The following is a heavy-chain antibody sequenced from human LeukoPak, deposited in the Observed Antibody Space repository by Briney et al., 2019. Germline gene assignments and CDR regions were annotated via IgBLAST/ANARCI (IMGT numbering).Heavy chain of an antibody. V-gene: IGHV3-7*01. Sequence: GGSLRLSCAASGFTFSSYWMSWVRQAPGKGLQWVANIKTDGSEKYYVDSVKGRFTISRDNAKNSLYLQMNSLRAEDTAVYYCARDGYGGNLHFDYWGQGTLVTVSS. CDR2: IKTDGSEK. J-gene: IGHJ4*02. CDR3: ARDGYGGNLHFDY. CDR1: GFTFSSYW. D-gene: IGHD4-23*01.